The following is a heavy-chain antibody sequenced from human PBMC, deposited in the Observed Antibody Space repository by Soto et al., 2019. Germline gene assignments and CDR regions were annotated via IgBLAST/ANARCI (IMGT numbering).Heavy chain of an antibody. Sequence: SETLSLTCTFSGGSISSYYWSLIRQPPGKGLEWIGYIYYSGSTNYNPSLKSRVTISVDTSKNQFSLKLSSVTAADTAVYYCARGYDFWSGYSAYYFDYWGQGTLVTVSS. CDR3: ARGYDFWSGYSAYYFDY. J-gene: IGHJ4*02. CDR1: GGSISSYY. CDR2: IYYSGST. D-gene: IGHD3-3*01. V-gene: IGHV4-59*01.